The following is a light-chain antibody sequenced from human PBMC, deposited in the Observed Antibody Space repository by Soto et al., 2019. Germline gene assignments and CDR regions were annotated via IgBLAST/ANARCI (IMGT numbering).Light chain of an antibody. Sequence: EIVLTQSPATLSLSPGERATLSCRASQSVGSYLAWYQQKPGQAPRLLIYDASNRATGIPARFSGSGSGTDFTLTISSLEPEDFAVYYWQQRSNWPLTFGPGTKVDI. CDR1: QSVGSY. CDR3: QQRSNWPLT. CDR2: DAS. J-gene: IGKJ3*01. V-gene: IGKV3-11*01.